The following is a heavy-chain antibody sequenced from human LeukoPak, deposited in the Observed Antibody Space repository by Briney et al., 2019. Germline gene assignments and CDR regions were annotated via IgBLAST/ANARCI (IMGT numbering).Heavy chain of an antibody. CDR3: ARGPSGITMIRVLDY. Sequence: GASVKVSCKASGYTVTSYYMHWVRQAPGQGLEWMGIINPSGGSTSYAQKFQGRVTMTRDTSTSTVYMELSSLRSEDTAVYYCARGPSGITMIRVLDYWGQGTLVTVSS. CDR2: INPSGGST. CDR1: GYTVTSYY. D-gene: IGHD3-22*01. J-gene: IGHJ4*02. V-gene: IGHV1-46*01.